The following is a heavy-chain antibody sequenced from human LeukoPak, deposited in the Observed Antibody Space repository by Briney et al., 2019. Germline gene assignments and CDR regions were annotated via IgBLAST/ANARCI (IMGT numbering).Heavy chain of an antibody. CDR2: INPSGGST. D-gene: IGHD1-26*01. CDR1: GYTFTSYY. J-gene: IGHJ4*02. V-gene: IGHV1-46*01. Sequence: ASVKVSCKASGYTFTSYYTHWVRQAPGQGLEWMGIINPSGGSTSYAQKFQGRVTMTRDTSTSTVYMELSSLRSEDTAVYYCARDPIVGATTGYFDYWGQGTLVTVSS. CDR3: ARDPIVGATTGYFDY.